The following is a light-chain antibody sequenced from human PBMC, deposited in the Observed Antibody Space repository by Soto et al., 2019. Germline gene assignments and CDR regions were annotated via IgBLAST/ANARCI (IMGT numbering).Light chain of an antibody. CDR1: SSDVGVYKY. CDR3: CSYAGVYTFV. V-gene: IGLV2-11*01. CDR2: DVI. Sequence: QSVLIQPRSVSGSPGQSVTISCTGTSSDVGVYKYVSWYRQHPGKAPKLMIYDVITRPSGVPDRFSGSKSGNTASLTISGLQAEDEADYYCCSYAGVYTFVFGSGTKLTVL. J-gene: IGLJ1*01.